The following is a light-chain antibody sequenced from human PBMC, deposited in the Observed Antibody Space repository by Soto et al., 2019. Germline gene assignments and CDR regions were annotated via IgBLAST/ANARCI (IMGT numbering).Light chain of an antibody. V-gene: IGKV3-15*01. CDR1: ESIRTD. J-gene: IGKJ1*01. Sequence: EIGMTQSPGTLSVSPGERATLSCRASESIRTDLAWYQQKPGQAPRLLIYGASTRATGVPARFSGTGSGTDFTLTISSLQSEDFSFNYCQTNKNCPPAPLG. CDR3: QTNKNCPPAP. CDR2: GAS.